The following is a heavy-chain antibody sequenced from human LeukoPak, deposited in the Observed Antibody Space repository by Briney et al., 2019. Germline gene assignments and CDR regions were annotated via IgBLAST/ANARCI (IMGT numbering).Heavy chain of an antibody. V-gene: IGHV3-23*01. J-gene: IGHJ4*02. Sequence: PGGSLRLSCAASAFTFISYAMSWVRQAPGKGLEWVSAISGSGGSTYYADSVKGRFTISRDNSKNTLYLQMNSLRAEDTAVYYCAKDFHYGDRFWGQGTLVTVSS. CDR3: AKDFHYGDRF. D-gene: IGHD4-17*01. CDR2: ISGSGGST. CDR1: AFTFISYA.